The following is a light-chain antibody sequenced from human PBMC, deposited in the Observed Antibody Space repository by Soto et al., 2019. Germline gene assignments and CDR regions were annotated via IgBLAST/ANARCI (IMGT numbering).Light chain of an antibody. Sequence: QSALTQPPSASGSPGQSVAISCTGTSSDVGGYNYVSWYQQHPGKAPKLIISEVNKRPSGVPDRFSGSKSGNTASLTVSGLQPEDEADYYCFSYAGSNHRLFVFGTGTKLTVL. CDR1: SSDVGGYNY. V-gene: IGLV2-8*01. CDR3: FSYAGSNHRLFV. J-gene: IGLJ1*01. CDR2: EVN.